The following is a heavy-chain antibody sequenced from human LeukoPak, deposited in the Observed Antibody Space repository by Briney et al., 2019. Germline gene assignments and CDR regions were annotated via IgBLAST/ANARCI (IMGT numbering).Heavy chain of an antibody. CDR1: GFTFDDYA. J-gene: IGHJ4*02. V-gene: IGHV3-23*01. Sequence: GGSLRLSCAASGFTFDDYAMHWVRQAPGKGLEWVSAISGSGGSTYYADSVKGRFTISRDNSKNTLYLQMNSLRAEDMAVYYCAKDLRYCSGGSCYPYYFDYWGQGTLVTVSS. CDR2: ISGSGGST. CDR3: AKDLRYCSGGSCYPYYFDY. D-gene: IGHD2-15*01.